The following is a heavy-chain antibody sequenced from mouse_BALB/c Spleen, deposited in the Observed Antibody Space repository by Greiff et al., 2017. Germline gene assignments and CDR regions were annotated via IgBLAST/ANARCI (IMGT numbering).Heavy chain of an antibody. CDR2: INPYNDGT. CDR3: ARLDGSSYWYFDV. J-gene: IGHJ1*01. Sequence: LVESGPELVKPGASVKMSCKASGYTFTSYVMHWVKQKPGQGLEWIGYINPYNDGTKYNEKFKGKATLTSDKSSSTAYMELSSLTSEDSAVYYCARLDGSSYWYFDVWGAGTTVTVSS. CDR1: GYTFTSYV. V-gene: IGHV1-14*01. D-gene: IGHD1-1*01.